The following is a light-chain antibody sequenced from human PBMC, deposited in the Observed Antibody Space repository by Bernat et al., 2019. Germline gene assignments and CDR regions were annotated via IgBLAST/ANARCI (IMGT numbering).Light chain of an antibody. V-gene: IGLV2-14*03. CDR3: CSYTSWSSPYV. CDR2: DVS. Sequence: QSALTQPASVSGSPGQSITISCTGTSSDIGGYNFVSWYQQHPGKAPKLMISDVSHRPSGVSNRFSASKSGNTASLTISGLQAEDEADYYCCSYTSWSSPYVFGTGTKVTLL. CDR1: SSDIGGYNF. J-gene: IGLJ1*01.